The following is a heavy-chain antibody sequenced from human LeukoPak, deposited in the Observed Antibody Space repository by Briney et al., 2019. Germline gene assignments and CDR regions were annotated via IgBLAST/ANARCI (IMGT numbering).Heavy chain of an antibody. Sequence: SETLSLTCTVSGGSISSSNYYWGWIRQPPGKGLEWIGSVYYSGSTYSNPSLRSRVTISVDTSKSQFSLKLSSVTAADTAVYYCARVNAASGTDPFDYWGQGNLVTVSS. V-gene: IGHV4-39*07. CDR3: ARVNAASGTDPFDY. D-gene: IGHD6-13*01. J-gene: IGHJ4*02. CDR1: GGSISSSNYY. CDR2: VYYSGST.